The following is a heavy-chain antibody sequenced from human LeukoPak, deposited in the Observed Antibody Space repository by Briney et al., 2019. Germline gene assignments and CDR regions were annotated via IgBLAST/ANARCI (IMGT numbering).Heavy chain of an antibody. CDR3: AREGGGDYGDHLRY. D-gene: IGHD4-17*01. Sequence: PGGSLRLSCAASGFSVSSNYMSWVRQAPGKGLEWVSVIYSGGDTYSADSVKGRFTISRDNSKNTVYLQMNSLRAEDTAVYYCAREGGGDYGDHLRYWGQGTLVTVSS. V-gene: IGHV3-53*01. CDR2: IYSGGDT. J-gene: IGHJ4*02. CDR1: GFSVSSNY.